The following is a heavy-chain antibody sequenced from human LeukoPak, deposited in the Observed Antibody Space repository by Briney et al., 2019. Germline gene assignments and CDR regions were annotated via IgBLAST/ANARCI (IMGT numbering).Heavy chain of an antibody. J-gene: IGHJ5*02. Sequence: ASVKVPCKASSYTFTSYGISWVRQAPGQGLEWMGWINTYNGNTNYAQNLQGRVTMATDTSTSTAYMELRSLRSDDTAVYYCARTVSGYSWGVWFDPWGQGTLVTVSS. CDR3: ARTVSGYSWGVWFDP. CDR2: INTYNGNT. D-gene: IGHD3-22*01. CDR1: SYTFTSYG. V-gene: IGHV1-18*01.